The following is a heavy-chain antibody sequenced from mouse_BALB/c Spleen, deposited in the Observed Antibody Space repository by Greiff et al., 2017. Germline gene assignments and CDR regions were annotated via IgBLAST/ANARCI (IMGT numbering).Heavy chain of an antibody. CDR2: IYPGDGDT. Sequence: VQLQQSGAELARPGASVKLSCKASGYTFTSYWMQWVKQRPGQGLEWIGAIYPGDGDTRYTQKFKGKATLTADKSSSTAYMQLSSLASEDSAVYYCARGFIGTQAYWGQGTLVTVSA. V-gene: IGHV1-87*01. D-gene: IGHD2-14*01. CDR1: GYTFTSYW. CDR3: ARGFIGTQAY. J-gene: IGHJ3*01.